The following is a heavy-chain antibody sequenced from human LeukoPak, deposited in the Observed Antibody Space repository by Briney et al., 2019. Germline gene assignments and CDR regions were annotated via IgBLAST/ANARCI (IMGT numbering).Heavy chain of an antibody. Sequence: PGGSLRLSCAASGFTFSSYCMYWVRQAPGKGLEWVAVISNDGDNKYYADSVKGRSIIFRDDSNNTLFLQMNSLRPEDTAMYDCAKYQGYDSDYMAVWGQGALVTVSS. CDR1: GFTFSSYC. CDR3: AKYQGYDSDYMAV. V-gene: IGHV3-30*18. CDR2: ISNDGDNK. J-gene: IGHJ4*02. D-gene: IGHD3-22*01.